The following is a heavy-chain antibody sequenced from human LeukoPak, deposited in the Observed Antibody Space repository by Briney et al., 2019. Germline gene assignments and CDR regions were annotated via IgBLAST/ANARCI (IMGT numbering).Heavy chain of an antibody. V-gene: IGHV1-18*01. CDR1: GYTFTSYG. CDR2: INAYNGNT. J-gene: IGHJ4*02. CDR3: AREYCGGDCVLDY. D-gene: IGHD2-21*02. Sequence: ASAKVSCKASGYTFTSYGISSVPQAPGQGLEWMGWINAYNGNTNYAQKLQGRVTMTTDTSTSTAYMELRSLRSDDTAVYYCAREYCGGDCVLDYWGQGTLVSVSS.